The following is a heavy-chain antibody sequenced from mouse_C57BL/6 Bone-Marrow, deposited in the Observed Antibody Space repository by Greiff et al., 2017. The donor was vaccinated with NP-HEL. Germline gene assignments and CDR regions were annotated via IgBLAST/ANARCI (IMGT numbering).Heavy chain of an antibody. J-gene: IGHJ2*01. D-gene: IGHD1-1*01. V-gene: IGHV1-9*01. CDR2: ILPGSGST. CDR1: GYTFTGYW. CDR3: ARGEAYYGSSSYYFDY. Sequence: VKLMESGAELMKPGASVKLSCKATGYTFTGYWIEWVKQRPGHGLEWIGEILPGSGSTNYNEKFKGKATFTADTSSNTAYMQLSSLTTEDSAIYYCARGEAYYGSSSYYFDYWGQGTTLTVSS.